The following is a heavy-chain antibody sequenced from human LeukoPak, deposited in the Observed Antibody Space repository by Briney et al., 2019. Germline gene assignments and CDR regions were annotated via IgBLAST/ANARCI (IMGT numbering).Heavy chain of an antibody. V-gene: IGHV1-2*02. CDR3: ARGMYYDILTGSPVDY. CDR1: GYTFTAYY. CDR2: INPNSGGT. J-gene: IGHJ4*02. D-gene: IGHD3-9*01. Sequence: ASVKVSCKTSGYTFTAYYIHWVRQAPGQGLEWMGWINPNSGGTNYAQKFQGRVTMTRDTSISTAYIELSRLRSDDTAVYYCARGMYYDILTGSPVDYWGQGTLVTVSS.